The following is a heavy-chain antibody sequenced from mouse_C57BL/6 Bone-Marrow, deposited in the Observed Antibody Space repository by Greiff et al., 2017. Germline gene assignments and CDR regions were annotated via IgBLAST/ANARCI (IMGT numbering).Heavy chain of an antibody. Sequence: QVQLKESGAELARPGASVKMSCKASGYTFTSYTMHWVKQRPGQGLEWIGYINPSSGYTKYNQKFKDKATLTADKSSSTAYMQLSSLTSEDSAVYDCESGSYVGFSAWFAFWGAGTLVTVSA. J-gene: IGHJ3*01. V-gene: IGHV1-4*01. CDR1: GYTFTSYT. D-gene: IGHD2-3*01. CDR3: ESGSYVGFSAWFAF. CDR2: INPSSGYT.